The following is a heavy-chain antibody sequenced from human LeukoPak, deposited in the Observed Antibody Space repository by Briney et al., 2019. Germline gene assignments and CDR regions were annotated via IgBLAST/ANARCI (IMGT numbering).Heavy chain of an antibody. J-gene: IGHJ4*02. CDR1: GGSIGSGSYY. Sequence: PSETLSLTCTVSGGSIGSGSYYWSWIRQPAGKGLEWIGRIYTSGSTNYNPSLKSRVTISVDTSKNQFSLKLSSVTAADTAVYYCAREYYDFWSGKPTYFDYWGQGTLVTVSS. CDR2: IYTSGST. V-gene: IGHV4-61*02. CDR3: AREYYDFWSGKPTYFDY. D-gene: IGHD3-3*01.